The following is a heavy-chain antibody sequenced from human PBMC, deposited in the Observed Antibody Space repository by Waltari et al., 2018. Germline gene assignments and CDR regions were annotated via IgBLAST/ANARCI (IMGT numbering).Heavy chain of an antibody. V-gene: IGHV1-69*05. J-gene: IGHJ4*02. CDR3: ARFAGARPRGAE. Sequence: QVQLVQSGAEVKKPGSSVKVSCKASGGTFSSYAISWVRQALGQGLEWMGGIIPILGTANYAQKFQGRVTITTDESTSTAYMELSSLRSEDTAVYYSARFAGARPRGAEWGQGTLVTVSS. D-gene: IGHD6-6*01. CDR1: GGTFSSYA. CDR2: IIPILGTA.